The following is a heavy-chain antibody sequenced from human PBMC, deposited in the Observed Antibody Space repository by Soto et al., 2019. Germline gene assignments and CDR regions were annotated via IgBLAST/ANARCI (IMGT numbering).Heavy chain of an antibody. Sequence: QVQMVQSGAEVKKPGDSVKVSCKASGYTFTDHYMHWVRQAPGQGFEWVGGINPESGNPKYVPKFQGRVTVTRDTSTSTAYMELNGLTSDDTAVYYCASEDCTNTNCLKGFHYWGQGTLVTVSS. CDR3: ASEDCTNTNCLKGFHY. D-gene: IGHD2-8*01. V-gene: IGHV1-2*02. CDR2: INPESGNP. J-gene: IGHJ4*02. CDR1: GYTFTDHY.